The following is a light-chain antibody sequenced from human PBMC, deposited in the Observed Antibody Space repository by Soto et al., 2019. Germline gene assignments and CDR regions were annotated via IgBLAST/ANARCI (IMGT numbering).Light chain of an antibody. J-gene: IGKJ2*01. CDR2: LAS. CDR1: QTVSSSY. CDR3: QQHSSSPHMYT. V-gene: IGKV3-20*01. Sequence: EIVLTPSPGTLSLSPGESATLSCRASQTVSSSYLSWYQQKPGQAPRLLIYLASSRATGIPDRFSGSGSGTDFTLTISRLEPEDCAVYYCQQHSSSPHMYTFGQGTKLEIK.